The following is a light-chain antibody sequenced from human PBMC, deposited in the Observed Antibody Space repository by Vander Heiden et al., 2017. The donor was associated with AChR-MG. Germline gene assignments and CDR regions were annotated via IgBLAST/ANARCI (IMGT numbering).Light chain of an antibody. J-gene: IGKJ1*01. V-gene: IGKV3-11*01. CDR3: QQRRDWPT. CDR1: QSVSSY. Sequence: EIVLTQSPAPLSLSPGERATLSCRASQSVSSYLAWYQQKPGQSPRLLIYDASNRATGIPARCSGSGSGTDFTLTSSSLEPEDFAVYYWQQRRDWPTFGQGTKVEIK. CDR2: DAS.